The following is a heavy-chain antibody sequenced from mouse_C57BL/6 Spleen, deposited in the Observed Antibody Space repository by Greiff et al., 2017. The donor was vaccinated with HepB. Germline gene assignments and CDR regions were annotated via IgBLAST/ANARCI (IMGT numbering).Heavy chain of an antibody. V-gene: IGHV6-3*01. CDR2: IRLKSDNYAT. CDR3: TASYYYGRRRGFDY. J-gene: IGHJ2*01. D-gene: IGHD1-1*01. Sequence: EVQGVESGGGLVQPGGSMKLSCVASGFTFSNYWMNWVRQSPEKGLEWVAQIRLKSDNYATHYAESVKGRFTISRDDSKSSVYLQMNNLRAEDTGIYYCTASYYYGRRRGFDYWGQGTTLTVSS. CDR1: GFTFSNYW.